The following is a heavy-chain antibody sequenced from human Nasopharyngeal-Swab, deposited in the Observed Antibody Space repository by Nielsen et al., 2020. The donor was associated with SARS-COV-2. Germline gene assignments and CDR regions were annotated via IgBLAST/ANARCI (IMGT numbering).Heavy chain of an antibody. D-gene: IGHD6-13*01. Sequence: SETLSLTCTVSGDSIAYSTFYWGWIRQPPGKGLEWLGNIYSNGNTYQNPSLKSRLTISVDKSKNQFSLQLSSVTAADTAVYYCVRSSSWYYFDYWAQGTQVTVSS. CDR3: VRSSSWYYFDY. V-gene: IGHV4-39*01. CDR1: GDSIAYSTFY. J-gene: IGHJ4*02. CDR2: IYSNGNT.